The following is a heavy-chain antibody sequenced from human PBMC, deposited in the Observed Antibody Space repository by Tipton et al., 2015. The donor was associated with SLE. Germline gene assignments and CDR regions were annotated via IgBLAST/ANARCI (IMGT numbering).Heavy chain of an antibody. CDR2: IYYSGST. CDR3: ARRRVGDAFDI. D-gene: IGHD1-26*01. Sequence: LRLSCAASGFTFSIYSMNWVRQAPGKGLEWIGYIYYSGSTNYNPSLKSRVTISVDTSKNQFSLKLSSVTAADTAVYYCARRRVGDAFDIWGQGTMVTVSS. CDR1: GFTFSIYS. V-gene: IGHV4-59*01. J-gene: IGHJ3*02.